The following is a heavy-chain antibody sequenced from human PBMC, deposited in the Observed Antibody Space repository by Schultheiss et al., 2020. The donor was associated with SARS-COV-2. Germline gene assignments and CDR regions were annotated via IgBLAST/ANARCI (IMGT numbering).Heavy chain of an antibody. CDR2: IYYTGNT. Sequence: SETLSLTCTVSGGSISSYYWSWIRQSPGKGLEWIGYIYYTGNTNYNPSLKSRVTMSIDTSRNHFSLQLNSVTAADTAIYYCARRRVHTAGAYHWFDPWGQGIMVTVSS. CDR3: ARRRVHTAGAYHWFDP. J-gene: IGHJ5*02. D-gene: IGHD5-18*01. V-gene: IGHV4-59*08. CDR1: GGSISSYY.